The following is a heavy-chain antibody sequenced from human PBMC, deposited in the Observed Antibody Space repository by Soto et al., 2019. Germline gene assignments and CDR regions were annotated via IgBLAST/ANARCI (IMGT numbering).Heavy chain of an antibody. Sequence: QVQLQESGPGLVKPSQTLSLTCTVSGGSVNSGAYHWNWLRQHPGKGLYWIGYIYYNGDTSYNSSLQSRSNISIDTSKNQFSLTLTSVTAADTAVYFCARGSAGRFLGVYYGVDVWGPGTMVTVSS. CDR3: ARGSAGRFLGVYYGVDV. D-gene: IGHD3-3*01. CDR1: GGSVNSGAYH. J-gene: IGHJ6*02. CDR2: IYYNGDT. V-gene: IGHV4-31*03.